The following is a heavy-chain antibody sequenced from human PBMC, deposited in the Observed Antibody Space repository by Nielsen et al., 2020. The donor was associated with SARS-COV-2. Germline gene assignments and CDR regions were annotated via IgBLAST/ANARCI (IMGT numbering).Heavy chain of an antibody. CDR1: GFTFSDYY. CDR2: ISTSNSDT. D-gene: IGHD2-21*02. V-gene: IGHV3-11*06. CDR3: AREAVSGDWPSFDF. J-gene: IGHJ4*02. Sequence: GESLKISCAASGFTFSDYYMCWIRQAPGKGLECVSYISTSNSDTIYADSVRGRFTISRDNAKNSVYLQMNNLRAEDTAVYYCAREAVSGDWPSFDFWGQGTQVTVSS.